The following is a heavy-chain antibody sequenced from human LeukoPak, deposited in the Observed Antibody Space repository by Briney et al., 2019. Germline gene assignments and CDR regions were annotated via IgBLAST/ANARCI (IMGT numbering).Heavy chain of an antibody. CDR3: ARDYYGGNSWSYYYYYYYMDV. D-gene: IGHD4-23*01. CDR1: GYTFTGYY. CDR2: INPNSGGT. J-gene: IGHJ6*03. Sequence: GASVKVSCKASGYTFTGYYMHWVRQAPGQGLEWMGRINPNSGGTNYAQKFQGRVTMTRDTSISTAYMELSRLRSDDTAVYYCARDYYGGNSWSYYYYYYYMDVWGKGTTVTVSS. V-gene: IGHV1-2*06.